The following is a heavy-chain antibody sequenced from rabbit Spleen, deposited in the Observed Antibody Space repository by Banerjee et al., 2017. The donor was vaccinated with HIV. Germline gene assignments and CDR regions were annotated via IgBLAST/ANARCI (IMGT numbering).Heavy chain of an antibody. CDR3: ARDTSSSFSSYGMDL. J-gene: IGHJ6*01. D-gene: IGHD1-1*01. V-gene: IGHV1S40*01. CDR1: GVSFSGDSY. Sequence: QSLEESGGDLVKPGASLTLTCTASGVSFSGDSYMCWVRQAPGKGLEWIACIDTGGSGFTYFANWAKGRFTISKTSSTTVTLLMTSLTAADTATYFCARDTSSSFSSYGMDLWGPGTLVTVS. CDR2: IDTGGSGFT.